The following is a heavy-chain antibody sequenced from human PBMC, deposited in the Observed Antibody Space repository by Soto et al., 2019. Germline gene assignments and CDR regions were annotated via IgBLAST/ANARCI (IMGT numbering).Heavy chain of an antibody. CDR1: GGSINTFY. CDR2: IFSSGST. J-gene: IGHJ4*02. Sequence: PSETLSLTCTVSGGSINTFYWSWVRQPAGKGLEWIGRIFSSGSTSFNPSLESRVAMSVDTSKNHFSLNLSSVTAADTAVYYCAREGSYSAYNFAHGIQLWSLDFWGQRALVTVSS. CDR3: AREGSYSAYNFAHGIQLWSLDF. D-gene: IGHD5-12*01. V-gene: IGHV4-4*07.